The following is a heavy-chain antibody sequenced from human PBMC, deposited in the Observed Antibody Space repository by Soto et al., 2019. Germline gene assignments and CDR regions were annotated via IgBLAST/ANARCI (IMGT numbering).Heavy chain of an antibody. CDR2: TNAGNGNT. CDR3: ARDRYYYYYGMDV. CDR1: GYTFTSYA. Sequence: QVQLVQSGAEVKKPGASVKVSCKASGYTFTSYAMHWVRQAPGQRLEWMGWTNAGNGNTKYSQKFQGRVTITRDTSASTAYMELSSLRSEDTAVYYCARDRYYYYYGMDVWGQGTTVTVSS. V-gene: IGHV1-3*01. J-gene: IGHJ6*02.